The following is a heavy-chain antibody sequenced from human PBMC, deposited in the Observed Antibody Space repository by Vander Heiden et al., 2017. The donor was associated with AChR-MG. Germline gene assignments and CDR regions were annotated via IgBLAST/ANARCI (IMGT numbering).Heavy chain of an antibody. J-gene: IGHJ6*02. Sequence: QVQLVESGGGVVQPGRSLSLSCAASGFTFSSYGMHWVRQAPGKGLEWVAVISYDGSNKYYADSVKGRFTISRDNSKNTLYLQMNSLRAEDTAVYYCAKLFSGSYGHYGMDVWGQGTTVTVSS. CDR3: AKLFSGSYGHYGMDV. D-gene: IGHD1-26*01. CDR1: GFTFSSYG. CDR2: ISYDGSNK. V-gene: IGHV3-30*18.